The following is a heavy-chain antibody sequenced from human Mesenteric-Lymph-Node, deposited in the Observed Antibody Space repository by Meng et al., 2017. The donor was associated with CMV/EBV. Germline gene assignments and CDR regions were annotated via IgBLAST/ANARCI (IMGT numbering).Heavy chain of an antibody. V-gene: IGHV5-51*01. CDR3: ARHVKLVRGGGVDY. CDR2: IWPGDADT. CDR1: NSFNNSG. J-gene: IGHJ4*02. D-gene: IGHD2-2*01. Sequence: NSFNNSGSGWGRQRTGKGREWMGIIWPGDADTRYSPPFQGQVTISVDKSISTAYLQWSSLKASDTATYYCARHVKLVRGGGVDYWGQGTLVTVSS.